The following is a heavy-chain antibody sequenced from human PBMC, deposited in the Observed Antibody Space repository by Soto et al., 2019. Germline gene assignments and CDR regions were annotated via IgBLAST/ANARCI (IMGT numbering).Heavy chain of an antibody. CDR1: GGTFSNYA. CDR3: ARVSSSWYKDYFDY. Sequence: QVQLVQSGAEVKKPGSSVKVSCKASGGTFSNYAISWVRQAPGQGLGGMGGIIPIFGTTNYAQRFQGRGTITADESTSTAYMELSSLRSEDTAVYYCARVSSSWYKDYFDYWGQGTLVTVSS. J-gene: IGHJ4*02. CDR2: IIPIFGTT. V-gene: IGHV1-69*12. D-gene: IGHD6-13*01.